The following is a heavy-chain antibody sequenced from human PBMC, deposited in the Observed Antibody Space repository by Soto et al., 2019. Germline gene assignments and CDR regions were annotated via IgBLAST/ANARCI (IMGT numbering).Heavy chain of an antibody. Sequence: PSETLSLTCAVYGGSFSGYYWSWIRQPPGKGLEWIGEINHSGSTNYNPSLKGRVTISVDTSKNQFSLKLSSVTAADTAVYYCARGLHYYDSSGYYYAPFDYWGQGTLVTVSS. CDR1: GGSFSGYY. V-gene: IGHV4-34*01. D-gene: IGHD3-22*01. CDR3: ARGLHYYDSSGYYYAPFDY. J-gene: IGHJ4*02. CDR2: INHSGST.